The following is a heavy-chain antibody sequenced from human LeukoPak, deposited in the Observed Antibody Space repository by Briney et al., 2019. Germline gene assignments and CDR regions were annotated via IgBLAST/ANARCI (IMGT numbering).Heavy chain of an antibody. J-gene: IGHJ3*02. CDR2: ISHSGST. D-gene: IGHD3-3*01. V-gene: IGHV4-38-2*02. CDR3: ARHHPYEIWSGFLDAFDI. Sequence: SETLSLTCTVSGYSISSGYYWVWIRQPPGKGLEWIGSISHSGSTYYNPSLKRRVTISVDPSKNQFPLKLSTLTAADTAVHYCARHHPYEIWSGFLDAFDIWGQGTMLTVSS. CDR1: GYSISSGYY.